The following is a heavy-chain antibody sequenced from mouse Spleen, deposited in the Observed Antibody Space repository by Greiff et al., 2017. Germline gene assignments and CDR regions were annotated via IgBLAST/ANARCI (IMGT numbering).Heavy chain of an antibody. V-gene: IGHV1-69*02. Sequence: VQLQQPGAELVKPGASVKLSCKASGYTFTSYWMHWVKQRPGQGLEWIGEIDPSDSYTNYNQKFKGKATLTVDKSSSTAYMQLSSLTSEDSAVYYCARGTRYFDVWGAGTTVTVSS. CDR1: GYTFTSYW. CDR2: IDPSDSYT. D-gene: IGHD3-3*01. CDR3: ARGTRYFDV. J-gene: IGHJ1*01.